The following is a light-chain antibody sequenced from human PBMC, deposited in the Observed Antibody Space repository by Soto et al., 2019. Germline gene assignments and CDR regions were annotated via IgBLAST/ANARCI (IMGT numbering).Light chain of an antibody. CDR1: QSVSLW. V-gene: IGKV1-5*01. CDR3: QQYNGYSTWT. J-gene: IGKJ1*01. CDR2: DAS. Sequence: DIQTTHSPSTLSASLRATVTITCRASQSVSLWLAWYQKKPGKGPQVLIWDASTLQRGVPSRFSGSGSGTEFALTISSLQPEDFATYYCQQYNGYSTWTFGQGTKVEI.